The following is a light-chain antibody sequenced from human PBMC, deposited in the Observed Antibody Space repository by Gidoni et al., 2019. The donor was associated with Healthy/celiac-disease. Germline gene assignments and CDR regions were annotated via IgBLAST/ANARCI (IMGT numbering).Light chain of an antibody. CDR3: QQSYSTPA. V-gene: IGKV1-39*01. Sequence: IPMPPSPSSLSASVGDRVTITCRASQSISSYLNWYQQKPGKAPKLLIYAASSLQSGVPARFSGSGSGTDCTRTISSLQPEDFATYYCQQSYSTPAFGQGTKVEIK. CDR1: QSISSY. CDR2: AAS. J-gene: IGKJ1*01.